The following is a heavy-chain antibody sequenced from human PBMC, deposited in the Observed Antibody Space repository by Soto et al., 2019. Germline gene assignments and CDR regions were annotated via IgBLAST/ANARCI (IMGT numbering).Heavy chain of an antibody. CDR3: ARAYYYDSTGYYRTFDY. CDR1: GLTFGSYA. CDR2: IGPNGMSI. D-gene: IGHD3-22*01. J-gene: IGHJ4*02. V-gene: IGHV3-23*05. Sequence: PGGSLRLSCAVSGLTFGSYAMSWVRQAPGQGLEWVSVIGPNGMSIYYADSVKGRFTISRDNLESTMYLQMTSLRAEDTAIYYCARAYYYDSTGYYRTFDYWGLGTLVTVSS.